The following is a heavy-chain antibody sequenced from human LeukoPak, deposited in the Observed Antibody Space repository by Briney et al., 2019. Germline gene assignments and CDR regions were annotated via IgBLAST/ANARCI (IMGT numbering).Heavy chain of an antibody. D-gene: IGHD5-12*01. CDR1: GFTFDDYS. CDR2: ISWNSGSA. J-gene: IGHJ4*02. Sequence: PGRSLRLSCAASGFTFDDYSMHWVRQAPGKGLEWVSGISWNSGSAGYADSVKGRFTISRDSAKNFLYLQMNSLRTEDTALYYCAKDRTYSAYAALDYWGQGTLVTVSS. CDR3: AKDRTYSAYAALDY. V-gene: IGHV3-9*01.